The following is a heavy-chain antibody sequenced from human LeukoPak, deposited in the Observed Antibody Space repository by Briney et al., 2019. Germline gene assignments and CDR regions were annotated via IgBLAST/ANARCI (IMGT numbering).Heavy chain of an antibody. J-gene: IGHJ4*02. CDR3: TRDITLTRGGRSDY. V-gene: IGHV3-74*01. CDR1: GFTFSSYW. CDR2: INSDGKTT. D-gene: IGHD3-10*01. Sequence: GRCLRLSCAAAGFTFSSYWMYWVRQAPGKGMGWVSRINSDGKTTNYADSVKGRFTISRDNAKNTLYLQMNSLRAEDTAVYYCTRDITLTRGGRSDYWGQGTRVTVSA.